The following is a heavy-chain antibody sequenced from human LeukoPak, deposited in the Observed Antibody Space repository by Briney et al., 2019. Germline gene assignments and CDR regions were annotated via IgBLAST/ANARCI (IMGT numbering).Heavy chain of an antibody. Sequence: GGSLRLSCAASGFTFSSYAMSWVRQAPGKGLEWVSAIISSGGSRYYADSVKGRFTISRDNSKNTLYLQMNSLRAEDTAVYYCASWGYYFYYFDYWGQGTLVTVSS. J-gene: IGHJ4*02. CDR1: GFTFSSYA. V-gene: IGHV3-23*01. CDR2: IISSGGSR. D-gene: IGHD2/OR15-2a*01. CDR3: ASWGYYFYYFDY.